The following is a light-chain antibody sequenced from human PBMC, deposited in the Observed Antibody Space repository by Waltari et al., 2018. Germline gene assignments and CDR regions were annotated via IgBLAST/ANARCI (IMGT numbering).Light chain of an antibody. CDR2: DVP. CDR1: SSDVGAKNY. CDR3: CSSAASWV. V-gene: IGLV2-11*01. Sequence: QSALTQPRSLSGSPGQSVTISCPGTSSDVGAKNYVSWYQHHPGNAPKLLIYDVPTRPSGVPDRFSGSKSDNTAFLTISGLQAEDEADYYCCSSAASWVFGGGTKLTVL. J-gene: IGLJ3*02.